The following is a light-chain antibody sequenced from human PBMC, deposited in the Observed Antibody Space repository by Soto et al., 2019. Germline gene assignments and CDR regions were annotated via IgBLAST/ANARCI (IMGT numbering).Light chain of an antibody. CDR3: MQGSHWPYT. V-gene: IGKV2-30*01. J-gene: IGKJ2*01. Sequence: DVVMTQSPLSLPVTLGQPASVSCRSSQSLVFSDGNTYLTWFQQRPGQSPRRLIYKVSNRDSGVPDRFSGSGSCTDFTLRVSRVEAEDVGIYYCMQGSHWPYTFGPGTKLEIK. CDR1: QSLVFSDGNTY. CDR2: KVS.